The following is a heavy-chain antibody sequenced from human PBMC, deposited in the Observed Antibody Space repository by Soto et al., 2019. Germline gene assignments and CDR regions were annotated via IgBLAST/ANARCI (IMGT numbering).Heavy chain of an antibody. CDR3: ARGDCVGGSCYSLAGSFYYYMDA. V-gene: IGHV3-74*02. J-gene: IGHJ6*03. CDR1: GFTFRNYW. CDR2: INSDGSVS. D-gene: IGHD2-15*01. Sequence: EVQLVESGGGLVQPGGSLRLSCAASGFTFRNYWMYWVRQAPGQGLEWVSRINSDGSVSSYADSVKGRLTISRDNVKNTLYLLMDSLRAEDTAVYSCARGDCVGGSCYSLAGSFYYYMDAWGKGTTVTVFS.